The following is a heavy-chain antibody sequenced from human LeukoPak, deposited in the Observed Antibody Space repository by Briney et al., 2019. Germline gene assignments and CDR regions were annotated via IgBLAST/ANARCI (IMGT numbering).Heavy chain of an antibody. CDR3: ARGGSTGWSPGLFYYFDY. CDR1: GGSFSGYY. Sequence: SETLSLTYAVYGGSFSGYYWSWIRQPPGKGLEWIGEINHSGSTNYNPSLKSRVTISVDTSKNQFSLKLSSVTAADTAVYYCARGGSTGWSPGLFYYFDYWGQGTLVTVSS. D-gene: IGHD1-26*01. CDR2: INHSGST. V-gene: IGHV4-34*01. J-gene: IGHJ4*02.